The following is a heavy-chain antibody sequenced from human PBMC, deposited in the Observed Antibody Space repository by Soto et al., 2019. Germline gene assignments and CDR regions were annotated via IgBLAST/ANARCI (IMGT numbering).Heavy chain of an antibody. V-gene: IGHV3-21*01. CDR2: ISETGGQI. CDR3: ASAAYCSGGSCYAGY. D-gene: IGHD2-15*01. Sequence: GGSLRLSCAASEFTFSAYTMNWVRQAPGKGLEWLSSISETGGQIYYADSVRGRFTISRDNAQKSVYLQMNSLRAEDTALYYCASAAYCSGGSCYAGYWGQGTLVTVSS. J-gene: IGHJ4*02. CDR1: EFTFSAYT.